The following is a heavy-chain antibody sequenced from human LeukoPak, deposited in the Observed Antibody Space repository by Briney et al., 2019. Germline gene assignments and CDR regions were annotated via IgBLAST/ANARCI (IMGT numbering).Heavy chain of an antibody. CDR2: IYYSGST. V-gene: IGHV4-39*07. Sequence: SETLSLTCTVSGYSISSSSYYWGWIRQPPGKGLEWIGSIYYSGSTYYNPSLKSRVTISVDKSKNQFSLKLSSVTAADTAVYYCASIRILGYCSSTSCYTDYWGQGTLVTVS. CDR1: GYSISSSSYY. J-gene: IGHJ4*02. D-gene: IGHD2-2*02. CDR3: ASIRILGYCSSTSCYTDY.